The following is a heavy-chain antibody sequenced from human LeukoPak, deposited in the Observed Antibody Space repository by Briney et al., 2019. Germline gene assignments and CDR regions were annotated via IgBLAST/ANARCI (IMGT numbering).Heavy chain of an antibody. Sequence: ASGTLSLTCAVYGGSFSGYYWSWIRQPPGKGLERIGEINHSGSTNYNPSLKSRVTISVDTSKNQFSLKLSSVTAADTAVYYCARDPQNYYYYMDVWGKGTTVTVSS. J-gene: IGHJ6*03. V-gene: IGHV4-34*01. CDR2: INHSGST. CDR3: ARDPQNYYYYMDV. CDR1: GGSFSGYY.